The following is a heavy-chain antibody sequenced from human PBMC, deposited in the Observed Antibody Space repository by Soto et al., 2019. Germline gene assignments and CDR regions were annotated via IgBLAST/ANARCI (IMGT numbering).Heavy chain of an antibody. CDR3: ARGLSNGVIDV. CDR1: GGSIGSGGYY. Sequence: SETLSLTCTVSGGSIGSGGYYWSWIRHHPGKGLEWIGYIYYTGSTYYNPSLKSRVSISVDTSKNHFSLNLNSMTTADTALYYCARGLSNGVIDVWGQGTTVTVSS. V-gene: IGHV4-61*08. CDR2: IYYTGST. D-gene: IGHD2-8*01. J-gene: IGHJ6*02.